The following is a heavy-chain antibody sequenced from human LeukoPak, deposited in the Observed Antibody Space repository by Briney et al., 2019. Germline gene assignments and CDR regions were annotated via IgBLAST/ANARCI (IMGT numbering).Heavy chain of an antibody. CDR1: GYTFTSYG. CDR2: ISADNANT. CDR3: ARDRPLRGLDY. J-gene: IGHJ4*02. Sequence: ASVKLSCKASGYTFTSYGISWVRQAPGQGLEWMGWISADNANTNYAQKLQGRVTMTTDTSTSTAYMELRSLRSDDTAVYYCARDRPLRGLDYWGQGTLVTVSS. D-gene: IGHD3-10*01. V-gene: IGHV1-18*01.